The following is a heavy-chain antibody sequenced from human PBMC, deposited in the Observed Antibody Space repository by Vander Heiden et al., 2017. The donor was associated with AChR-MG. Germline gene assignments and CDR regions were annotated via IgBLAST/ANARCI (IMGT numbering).Heavy chain of an antibody. J-gene: IGHJ4*02. CDR1: GFDVTTST. Sequence: EEQLVESGRGLVKPGGSLRLSCAASGFDVTTSTMNWVRQAPGKGLEWVSSISRSSSYIDYADSVKGRFTISRGNAKNSLYLQMNSLRAEDTAVYYCARDDSSGYYHLDYWGQGTLVTVSS. CDR2: ISRSSSYI. CDR3: ARDDSSGYYHLDY. V-gene: IGHV3-21*01. D-gene: IGHD3-22*01.